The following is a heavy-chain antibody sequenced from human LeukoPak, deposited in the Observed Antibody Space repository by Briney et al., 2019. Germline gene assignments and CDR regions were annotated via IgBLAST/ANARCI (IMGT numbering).Heavy chain of an antibody. J-gene: IGHJ5*02. CDR1: GYTFTEMS. D-gene: IGHD3-3*01. Sequence: ASVKVSCKVSGYTFTEMSIHWVRQTPGKGLEWLGGIDPESGERVYAQNFRGRVTMSEDTSTDTAYMEVSSLRSEDTVIYYCADFGGVTNWFDPWGQGTLVTVSS. V-gene: IGHV1-24*01. CDR3: ADFGGVTNWFDP. CDR2: IDPESGER.